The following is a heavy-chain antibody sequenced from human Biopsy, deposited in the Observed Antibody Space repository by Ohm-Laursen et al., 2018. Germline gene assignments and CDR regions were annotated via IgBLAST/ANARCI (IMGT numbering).Heavy chain of an antibody. CDR2: IYFTGRT. V-gene: IGHV4-59*07. CDR1: GGPIDSYY. Sequence: SDTLSLTCAVSGGPIDSYYWSWIRQPPGKALEWIGYIYFTGRTSYNPSLKSRVTMSVNTSKKQFSLRLSSVTAADTAVYYCASAGYNPDWNFDLWGRGTWVTVSS. J-gene: IGHJ2*01. D-gene: IGHD5-24*01. CDR3: ASAGYNPDWNFDL.